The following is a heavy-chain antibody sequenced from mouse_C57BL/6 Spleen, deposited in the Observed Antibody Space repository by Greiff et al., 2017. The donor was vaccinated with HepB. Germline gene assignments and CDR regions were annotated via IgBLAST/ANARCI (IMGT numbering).Heavy chain of an antibody. Sequence: EVQLQQSGPGLVKPSQSLSLTCSVTGYSITSGYYWNWIRQFPGNKLEWMGYISYDGSNNYNPSLKNRISITRDTSKNQFFLKLNSVTTEDTATYYCARDGYVPFAYWGQGTLVTVSA. V-gene: IGHV3-6*01. J-gene: IGHJ3*01. CDR3: ARDGYVPFAY. CDR2: ISYDGSN. CDR1: GYSITSGYY. D-gene: IGHD2-2*01.